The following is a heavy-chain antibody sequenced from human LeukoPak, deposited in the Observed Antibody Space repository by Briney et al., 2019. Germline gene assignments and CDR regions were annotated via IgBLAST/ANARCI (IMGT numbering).Heavy chain of an antibody. CDR3: ARGPYSYDSSGAFDI. D-gene: IGHD3-22*01. CDR2: IYHSGST. CDR1: GGSISSSNW. J-gene: IGHJ3*02. V-gene: IGHV4-4*02. Sequence: SGTLSLTCAVSGGSISSSNWWSWVRQPPGKGLEWIGEIYHSGSTNYNPSLKSRVTISVDKSKNQFSLKLSSVTAADTAVYFCARGPYSYDSSGAFDIWGQGTMVTVSS.